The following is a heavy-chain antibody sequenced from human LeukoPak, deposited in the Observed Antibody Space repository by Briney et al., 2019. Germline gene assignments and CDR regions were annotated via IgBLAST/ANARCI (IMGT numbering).Heavy chain of an antibody. J-gene: IGHJ4*02. Sequence: GGSLRLSCATSGFTLSSYGMHWVRQAPGKGLEWVAFIRFDSTKTFYADSVRGRFTISRDNSKNRLYLQMNSLRSDDTAVYYCAKDEDWGIPATIDNWGQGTLVTVAS. V-gene: IGHV3-30*02. D-gene: IGHD2-2*01. CDR1: GFTLSSYG. CDR2: IRFDSTKT. CDR3: AKDEDWGIPATIDN.